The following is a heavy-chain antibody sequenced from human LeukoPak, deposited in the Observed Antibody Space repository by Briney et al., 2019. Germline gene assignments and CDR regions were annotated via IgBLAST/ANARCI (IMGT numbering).Heavy chain of an antibody. CDR1: GGSISSGDKY. Sequence: SQTLSLTCNVSGGSISSGDKYWSWIRQPPGKGLEWIGYIYDSGSTYYNPSLKSRLTISVDTSENQFSLHLTSVTAADTAVYFCARVTRWAGLDFWGQGTLVTVSS. V-gene: IGHV4-30-4*01. CDR2: IYDSGST. CDR3: ARVTRWAGLDF. D-gene: IGHD2-21*02. J-gene: IGHJ4*02.